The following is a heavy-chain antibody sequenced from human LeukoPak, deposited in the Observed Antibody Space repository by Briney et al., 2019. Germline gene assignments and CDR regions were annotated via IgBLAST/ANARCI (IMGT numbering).Heavy chain of an antibody. V-gene: IGHV4-59*01. CDR1: GGSISSYY. D-gene: IGHD3-10*01. Sequence: SETLSLTCTVSGGSISSYYWSWIRQPPGKGLEWIGYMYYSGSTNYNPSLKSRVTISVDTSTNQFSLKLSSVTAADTDVYYCARSFGWGVINSVDAFDIWGQGTMVTVSS. CDR2: MYYSGST. CDR3: ARSFGWGVINSVDAFDI. J-gene: IGHJ3*02.